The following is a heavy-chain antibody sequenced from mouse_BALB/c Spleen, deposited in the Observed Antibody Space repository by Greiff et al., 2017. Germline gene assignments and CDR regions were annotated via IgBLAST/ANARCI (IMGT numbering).Heavy chain of an antibody. V-gene: IGHV1S56*01. Sequence: QVHVKQSGPELVKPGASVRISCKASGYTFTSYYIHWVKQRPGQGLEWIGWIYPGNVNTKYNEKFKGKATLTADKSSSTAYMQLSSLTSEDSAVYFCARGSTMITIAYWGQGTLVTVSA. D-gene: IGHD2-4*01. CDR1: GYTFTSYY. J-gene: IGHJ3*01. CDR3: ARGSTMITIAY. CDR2: IYPGNVNT.